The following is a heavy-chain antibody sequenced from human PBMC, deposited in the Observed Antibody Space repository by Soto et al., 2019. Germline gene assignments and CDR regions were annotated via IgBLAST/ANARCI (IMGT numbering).Heavy chain of an antibody. CDR2: ISSSSSYI. CDR1: GFTFRSYS. CDR3: ARGDSRIVVVIGH. Sequence: GGSLRLSCAASGFTFRSYSMNWVRQAPGKGLEWVSSISSSSSYIYYADSVKGRFTISRDNAKNSLYLQMNSLRAEDTAVYYCARGDSRIVVVIGHWGQGTLVTVSS. D-gene: IGHD3-22*01. V-gene: IGHV3-21*01. J-gene: IGHJ1*01.